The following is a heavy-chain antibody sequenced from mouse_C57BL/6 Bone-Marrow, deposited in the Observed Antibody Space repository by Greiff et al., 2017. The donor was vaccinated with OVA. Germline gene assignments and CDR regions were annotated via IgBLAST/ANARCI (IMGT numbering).Heavy chain of an antibody. CDR1: GFTFSDFY. Sequence: EVMLVESGGGLVQSGRSLRLSCATSGFTFSDFYMEWVRQAPGKGLEWIAASRNKANDYTTEYSASVKGRFIVSRDTSQSILYLQMNALRAEDTAIYYCARDEPSRAMDYWGQGTSVTVSS. CDR2: SRNKANDYTT. J-gene: IGHJ4*01. CDR3: ARDEPSRAMDY. V-gene: IGHV7-1*01.